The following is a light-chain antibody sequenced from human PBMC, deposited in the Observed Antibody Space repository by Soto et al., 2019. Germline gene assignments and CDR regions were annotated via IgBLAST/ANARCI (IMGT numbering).Light chain of an antibody. CDR3: SSYTSISRYI. CDR2: EVT. Sequence: QSVLTQPPSVSGSPGQSVTISCTGTSSDVGRYDRVSWYQQSPGTAPKLIIYEVTNRPSGVPDRFSGSKSGNTASLTISGLQAEDEADFYCSSYTSISRYIFGTGTKLTVL. V-gene: IGLV2-18*02. J-gene: IGLJ1*01. CDR1: SSDVGRYDR.